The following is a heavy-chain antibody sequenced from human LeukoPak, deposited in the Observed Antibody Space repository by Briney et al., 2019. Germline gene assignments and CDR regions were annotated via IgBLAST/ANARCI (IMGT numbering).Heavy chain of an antibody. D-gene: IGHD3-10*01. J-gene: IGHJ5*02. CDR3: ARDSGYYASRSYYDYWFDP. CDR2: TNTDGSST. CDR1: GFTLSRNW. Sequence: PGGSLRLSCAASGFTLSRNWIHWIRQGPGKGLVWVSRTNTDGSSTNYAGSVKGRFIISRDKSKNTLYLQMNNLRADDTAVYYCARDSGYYASRSYYDYWFDPWGQGTLVTVSS. V-gene: IGHV3-74*01.